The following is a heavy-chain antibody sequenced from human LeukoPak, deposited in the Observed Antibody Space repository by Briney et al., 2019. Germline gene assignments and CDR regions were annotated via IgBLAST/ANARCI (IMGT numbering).Heavy chain of an antibody. Sequence: ASVKVSCKASGYTFTSYDINWVRQATGQGLEWMGWMNPNSGNTGYAQKFQGRVTITRNTSISTAYMEMSSLRSEDTAVYYCARDGANTRIAAAGGFGHYWGQGTLVTVSS. CDR1: GYTFTSYD. CDR2: MNPNSGNT. J-gene: IGHJ4*02. CDR3: ARDGANTRIAAAGGFGHY. D-gene: IGHD6-13*01. V-gene: IGHV1-8*03.